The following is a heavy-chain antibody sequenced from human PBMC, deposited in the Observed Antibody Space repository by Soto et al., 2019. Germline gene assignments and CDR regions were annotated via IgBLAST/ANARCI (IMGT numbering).Heavy chain of an antibody. Sequence: QVQMQESGPGLVKPSETLSLTCTVSGASVSSGNHYWSWVRQPPGKGLEWIGYIYHTGITNYNPSLXXXVXXSADTSRNQFSLKVSSVTAADTAVYYCARGWDANSWGQGTLVTVSS. CDR3: ARGWDANS. CDR2: IYHTGIT. CDR1: GASVSSGNHY. D-gene: IGHD3-22*01. V-gene: IGHV4-61*01. J-gene: IGHJ4*02.